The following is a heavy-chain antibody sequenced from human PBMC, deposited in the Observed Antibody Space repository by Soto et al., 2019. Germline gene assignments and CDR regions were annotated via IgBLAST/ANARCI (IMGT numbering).Heavy chain of an antibody. CDR3: AREPATATPEGVDF. Sequence: ASVKVSCKASGYTFSYYYIHWVRQAPGQGLEWMGWINPNSGGTKYAPKFQGGVTMTRDTSITTAYMELSRLRSGDTAVYYCAREPATATPEGVDFWGQGTLVTVSS. CDR2: INPNSGGT. J-gene: IGHJ4*02. CDR1: GYTFSYYY. V-gene: IGHV1-2*02. D-gene: IGHD1-1*01.